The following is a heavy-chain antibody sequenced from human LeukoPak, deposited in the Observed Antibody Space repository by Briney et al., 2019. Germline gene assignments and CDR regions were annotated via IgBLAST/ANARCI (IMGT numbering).Heavy chain of an antibody. Sequence: ASVKVSCKASGYTFTSYGISWVRQAPGQGLEWMGWISAYNGNTNYAQKLQGRVTMTTDTSTSTAYMELRSLRSDDTAVYYCARVIHYYDSSGYHDAFDIWGQGTMVTVPS. CDR3: ARVIHYYDSSGYHDAFDI. CDR1: GYTFTSYG. D-gene: IGHD3-22*01. J-gene: IGHJ3*02. CDR2: ISAYNGNT. V-gene: IGHV1-18*01.